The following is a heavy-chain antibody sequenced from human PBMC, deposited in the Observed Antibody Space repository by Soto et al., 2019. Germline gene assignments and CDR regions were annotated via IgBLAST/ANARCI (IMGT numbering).Heavy chain of an antibody. CDR3: ARGIKSRGYYYYGMDV. CDR1: GFTFSDHY. J-gene: IGHJ6*02. Sequence: EVQLVESGGGLVQPGGSLRLSCAASGFTFSDHYMDWVRQAPGKGLEWVGRTRNKANSYTTEYAASVKGRFTISRDDSKNSLYLQMNSLKTEDTAVYYCARGIKSRGYYYYGMDVWGQGTTVTVSS. CDR2: TRNKANSYTT. V-gene: IGHV3-72*01.